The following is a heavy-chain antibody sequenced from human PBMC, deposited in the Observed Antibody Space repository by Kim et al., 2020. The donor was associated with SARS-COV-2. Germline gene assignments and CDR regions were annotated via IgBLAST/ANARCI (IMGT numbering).Heavy chain of an antibody. J-gene: IGHJ6*02. V-gene: IGHV3-30*04. CDR2: ISYDGSNK. CDR3: ARDYYDSSGYSYGMDV. Sequence: GGSLRLSCAASGFTFSSYAMHWVRQAPGKGLEWVAVISYDGSNKYYADSVKGRFTISRDNSKNTLYLQMNSLRTEDTAVYYCARDYYDSSGYSYGMDVWGQGTTVTVTS. D-gene: IGHD3-22*01. CDR1: GFTFSSYA.